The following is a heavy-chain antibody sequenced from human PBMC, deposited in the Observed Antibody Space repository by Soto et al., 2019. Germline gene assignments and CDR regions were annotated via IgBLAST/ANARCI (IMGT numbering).Heavy chain of an antibody. D-gene: IGHD3-16*01. CDR3: ARVGQGAWYFDL. V-gene: IGHV3-74*01. Sequence: EVQLVESGGGLVQPGGSLTLSCAASGFTFSSYWMHWFRQVPGKGVVWVSRINPDGRVTNYADSVKGRFTISRDNAKSTLYLQLNSLRPEDTAVYYCARVGQGAWYFDLWGRGTLVTVSS. CDR1: GFTFSSYW. J-gene: IGHJ2*01. CDR2: INPDGRVT.